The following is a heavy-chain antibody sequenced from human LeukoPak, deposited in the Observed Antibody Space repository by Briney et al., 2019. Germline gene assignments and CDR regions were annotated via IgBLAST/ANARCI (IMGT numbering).Heavy chain of an antibody. CDR3: AKAPVTTCRGAYCYPFDY. CDR2: ISDSGNT. V-gene: IGHV3-23*01. CDR1: GFTLSSYA. D-gene: IGHD2-21*01. J-gene: IGHJ4*02. Sequence: GGSLRLSCAASGFTLSSYAMSWVRQAPGKGLEWVSAISDSGNTYHADPVKGRFTISRDSSKNTLFLQMNRLRPEGAAVYYCAKAPVTTCRGAYCYPFDYWGQGTLVTVSS.